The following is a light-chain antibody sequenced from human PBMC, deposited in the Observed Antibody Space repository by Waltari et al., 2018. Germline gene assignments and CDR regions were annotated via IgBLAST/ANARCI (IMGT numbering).Light chain of an antibody. CDR2: AVS. V-gene: IGLV2-23*02. CDR3: CSYAGRTTWV. CDR1: SSDVGNYNL. Sequence: QSALTQPASVSGSPGQSITISCTGTSSDVGNYNLVSWYQQHPGRAPKLIIYAVSERPSGVSTRFSGPNAANTASRIGSGLQAEDEADYYCCSYAGRTTWVFGGGTNLTVL. J-gene: IGLJ3*02.